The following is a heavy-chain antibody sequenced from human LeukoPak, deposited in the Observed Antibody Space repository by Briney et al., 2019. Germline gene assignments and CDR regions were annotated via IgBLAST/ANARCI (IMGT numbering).Heavy chain of an antibody. CDR1: GFTFSDYY. Sequence: GGSLRLSCAASGFTFSDYYMSWIRQAPGKGLEGVSYISSSGSTIYYADSVKGRFTISRDNAKNSLYLQMNSLRAEDTAVYSCARVKEQWLVDYWGQGTLVTVSS. V-gene: IGHV3-11*01. J-gene: IGHJ4*02. CDR3: ARVKEQWLVDY. D-gene: IGHD6-19*01. CDR2: ISSSGSTI.